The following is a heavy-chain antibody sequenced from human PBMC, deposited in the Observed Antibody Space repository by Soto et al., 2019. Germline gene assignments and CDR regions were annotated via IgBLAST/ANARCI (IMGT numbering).Heavy chain of an antibody. J-gene: IGHJ4*02. CDR2: IGAGSDGI. Sequence: GGSLRLSCAASGFAVSSNYMSWVRQAPGKGLEWVSVIGAGSDGIQYVDSVKGRFSISRDNSKNTLYLHMNSLRAEDTAIYYCAKYSTSGPSRFFDLWGQGTLVTVSS. V-gene: IGHV3-53*01. CDR3: AKYSTSGPSRFFDL. D-gene: IGHD5-12*01. CDR1: GFAVSSNY.